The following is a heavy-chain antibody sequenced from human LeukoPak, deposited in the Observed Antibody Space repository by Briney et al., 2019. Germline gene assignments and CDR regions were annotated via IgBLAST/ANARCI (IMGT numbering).Heavy chain of an antibody. J-gene: IGHJ6*04. CDR2: ISSGGDTI. Sequence: GGSLRLSCAASGLTFSDYEMNWVRQAPGKGPEWLSYISSGGDTIHYADSVKGRFTISRDNAKNSLYLQMNNLRAEDTAVYYCAELVITMIGGVWGKGTTVTISS. D-gene: IGHD3-10*02. V-gene: IGHV3-48*03. CDR1: GLTFSDYE. CDR3: AELVITMIGGV.